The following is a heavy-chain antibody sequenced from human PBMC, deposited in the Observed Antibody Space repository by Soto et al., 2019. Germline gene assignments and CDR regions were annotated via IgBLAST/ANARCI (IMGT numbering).Heavy chain of an antibody. D-gene: IGHD6-6*01. Sequence: ASVKVSCKASGYTFTSYGIHWVRQAPGQRLEWMGWINAANGDTKYSPKFQGRATITRDTSASTAYMELSSLRSEDTAVYYCARGPPYSSWNWFDPWGQGTLVTVSS. V-gene: IGHV1-3*01. CDR1: GYTFTSYG. J-gene: IGHJ5*02. CDR2: INAANGDT. CDR3: ARGPPYSSWNWFDP.